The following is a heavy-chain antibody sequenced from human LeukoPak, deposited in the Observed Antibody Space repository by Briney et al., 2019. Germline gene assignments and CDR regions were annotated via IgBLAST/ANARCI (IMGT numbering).Heavy chain of an antibody. CDR2: ISGSGGST. Sequence: GGSLRLSCAASGFTFSSYAMSWVRQAPGKGLEWVSAISGSGGSTYYADSVKGRFTISRDNSKNTLYPQMNSLRAEDTAVYYCAKDTQGYCSGGSCLSWGQGTLVTVSS. V-gene: IGHV3-23*01. CDR3: AKDTQGYCSGGSCLS. D-gene: IGHD2-15*01. CDR1: GFTFSSYA. J-gene: IGHJ5*02.